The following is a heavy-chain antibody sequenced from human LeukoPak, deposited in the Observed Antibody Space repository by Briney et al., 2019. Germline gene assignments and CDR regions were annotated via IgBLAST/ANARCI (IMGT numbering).Heavy chain of an antibody. D-gene: IGHD6-19*01. Sequence: ASVKVSCKASGYTFTSYGISWVRQAPGQGLEWVGWISAYNGHTHYPQRLQGRVTITTDTSTSTAFMELRSLRSDDTAVYYCARVRGSGWPPYFDYWGQGTLVTVSS. J-gene: IGHJ4*02. CDR2: ISAYNGHT. V-gene: IGHV1-18*01. CDR1: GYTFTSYG. CDR3: ARVRGSGWPPYFDY.